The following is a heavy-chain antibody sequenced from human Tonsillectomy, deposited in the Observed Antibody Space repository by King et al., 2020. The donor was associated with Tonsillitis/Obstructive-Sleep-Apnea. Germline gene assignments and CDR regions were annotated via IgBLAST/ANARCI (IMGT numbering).Heavy chain of an antibody. CDR2: IYYSGST. CDR1: GGSISSYY. J-gene: IGHJ5*02. CDR3: AGTGAIGNWFDP. Sequence: HVQLQESGPGLVKPSETLSLTCTVSGGSISSYYWSWIRQPPGKGLEWIGHIYYSGSTNYNPSLKSRVTISIDTSKNQFSLKLTSVTAADTAVYYCAGTGAIGNWFDPWGQGTLVTVSS. V-gene: IGHV4-59*08. D-gene: IGHD2-2*02.